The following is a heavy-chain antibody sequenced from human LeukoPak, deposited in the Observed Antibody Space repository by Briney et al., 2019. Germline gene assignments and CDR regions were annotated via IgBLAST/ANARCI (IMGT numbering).Heavy chain of an antibody. J-gene: IGHJ4*02. CDR3: ARVVSTVSRTFDY. CDR2: IYYSGST. Sequence: SETLSLTCTVSGGSISSYYWSWIRQPPGKGLEWIGYIYYSGSTNYNPSLKSRVTISVDTSKNQFSLKLSSVTAADTAVYYCARVVSTVSRTFDYWGQGTLVTVPS. CDR1: GGSISSYY. D-gene: IGHD5/OR15-5a*01. V-gene: IGHV4-59*01.